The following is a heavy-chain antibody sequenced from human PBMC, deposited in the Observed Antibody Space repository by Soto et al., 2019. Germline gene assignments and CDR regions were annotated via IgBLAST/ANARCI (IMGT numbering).Heavy chain of an antibody. CDR3: ARLSHLMLRAFDI. Sequence: SETLSLTCTVSGGSISSSSYYWGWIRQPPGKGLEWIGSIYYSGGTYYNPSLKSRVTISVDTSKNQFSLKLSSVTAADTAVYYCARLSHLMLRAFDIWGQGTMVTVSS. CDR1: GGSISSSSYY. D-gene: IGHD2-8*01. CDR2: IYYSGGT. V-gene: IGHV4-39*01. J-gene: IGHJ3*02.